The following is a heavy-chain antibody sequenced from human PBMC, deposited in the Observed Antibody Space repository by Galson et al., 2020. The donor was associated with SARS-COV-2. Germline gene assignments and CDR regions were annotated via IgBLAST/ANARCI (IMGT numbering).Heavy chain of an antibody. CDR3: AKAFSGYYSDNFAY. J-gene: IGHJ4*02. CDR2: ISYDGSNK. CDR1: GFTFSGYS. D-gene: IGHD3-22*01. V-gene: IGHV3-30*15. Sequence: GESLKISCAASGFTFSGYSMHWVRQAPGKGPEWVAVISYDGSNKYYADSVKGRFTISRDNSKHTLDLKMSSLRAEDTAVYYWAKAFSGYYSDNFAYWGQGTLVTVSS.